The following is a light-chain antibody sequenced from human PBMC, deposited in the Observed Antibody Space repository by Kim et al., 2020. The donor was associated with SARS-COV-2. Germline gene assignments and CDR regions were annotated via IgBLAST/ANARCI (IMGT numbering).Light chain of an antibody. V-gene: IGLV4-69*01. CDR2: LNTDGSH. CDR3: QTWGTGIVV. J-gene: IGLJ2*01. CDR1: SGHSSYA. Sequence: ASVKRTSTLSSGHSSYAIAWHQQQPGKGPRYLMKLNTDGSHSKGDGIPDRFSGSSSGAERYLTISSLQSEDEADYYCQTWGTGIVVFGGGTQLTVL.